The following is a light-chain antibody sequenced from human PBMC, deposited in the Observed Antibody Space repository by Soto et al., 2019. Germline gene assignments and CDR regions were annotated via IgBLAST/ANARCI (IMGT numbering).Light chain of an antibody. Sequence: QSVLTQPPSVSGAPGQRVTISCSGSSSNIGAGYEVLWYQQLPGTAPKLLIYGNSNRPSGVPDRFSGSKSGTSASLAITGLQAEDEADYYCQSYDSSLSGYVFGTGTKVTVL. J-gene: IGLJ1*01. V-gene: IGLV1-40*01. CDR2: GNS. CDR3: QSYDSSLSGYV. CDR1: SSNIGAGYE.